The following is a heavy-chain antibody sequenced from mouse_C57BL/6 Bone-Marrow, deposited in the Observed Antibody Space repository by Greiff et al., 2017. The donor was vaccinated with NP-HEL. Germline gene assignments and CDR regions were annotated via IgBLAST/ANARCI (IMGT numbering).Heavy chain of an antibody. CDR2: IYIGNGYT. CDR1: GYTFTSYG. V-gene: IGHV1-58*01. D-gene: IGHD1-1*01. J-gene: IGHJ3*01. Sequence: VQLQESGAELVRPGSSVKMSCKTSGYTFTSYGINWVKQRPGQGLEWIGYIYIGNGYTEYNEKFKGKATLTSDTSSSTAYMQLSSLTSEDSAIYFCARSSYYYGSSWGFAYWGQGTLVTVSA. CDR3: ARSSYYYGSSWGFAY.